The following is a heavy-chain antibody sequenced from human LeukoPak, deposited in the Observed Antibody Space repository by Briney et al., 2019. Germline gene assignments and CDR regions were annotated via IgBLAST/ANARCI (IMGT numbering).Heavy chain of an antibody. J-gene: IGHJ4*02. CDR1: GGSISSGGYS. CDR3: ARGGIVRYFDWLLAQPFDY. D-gene: IGHD3-9*01. Sequence: KTSETLSLTCAVSGGSISSGGYSWSWIRQPPGKGLEWIGYIYHSGSTYYNPSLKSRVTISVYRSKNQFSLKLSSVTAADTAVYYCARGGIVRYFDWLLAQPFDYWGQGTLVTVSS. V-gene: IGHV4-30-2*01. CDR2: IYHSGST.